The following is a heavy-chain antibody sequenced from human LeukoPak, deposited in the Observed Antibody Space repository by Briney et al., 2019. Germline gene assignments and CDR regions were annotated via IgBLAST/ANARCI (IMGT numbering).Heavy chain of an antibody. Sequence: PGGSLRLSCAASGFTFSNAWMSWVRQAPGKGLEWVGRIKSKTDGGTTDYAAPVKGRFTISRDDSKNTLYLQMISLKTEDTAVYYCTTDPTGIVVVTAEFDYWGQGTLVTVSS. J-gene: IGHJ4*02. V-gene: IGHV3-15*01. CDR1: GFTFSNAW. CDR3: TTDPTGIVVVTAEFDY. CDR2: IKSKTDGGTT. D-gene: IGHD2-21*02.